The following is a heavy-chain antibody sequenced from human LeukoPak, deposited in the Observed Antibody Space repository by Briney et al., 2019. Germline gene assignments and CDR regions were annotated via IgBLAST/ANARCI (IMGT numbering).Heavy chain of an antibody. CDR2: IYVSGRT. CDR1: GYSISSGYY. CDR3: ARNNWSTYYYYYYMDV. J-gene: IGHJ6*03. Sequence: SQTMSLTCAVSGYSISSGYYWGWIRQPPGKGLEWIGGIYVSGRTYYNPSLKNRVTISVDTSKNQFSLKLSSVTAADTAVYYCARNNWSTYYYYYYMDVWGKGTTVPVSS. D-gene: IGHD1-1*01. V-gene: IGHV4-38-2*01.